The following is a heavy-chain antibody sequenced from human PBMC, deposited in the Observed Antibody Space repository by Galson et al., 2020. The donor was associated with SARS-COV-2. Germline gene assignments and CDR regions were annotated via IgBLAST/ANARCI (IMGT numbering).Heavy chain of an antibody. Sequence: GGSLRLSCAASEFTFSDHNMDWVRQTPGKGLEWVGRTRIKPNSYTTDYGASVTGRFTISRDDSKNSLYLQMNSLKTEDTAVYYCIREKKGLGQRNWFFDLWGRGTLVTVSS. J-gene: IGHJ2*01. CDR3: IREKKGLGQRNWFFDL. V-gene: IGHV3-72*01. D-gene: IGHD3-16*01. CDR1: EFTFSDHN. CDR2: TRIKPNSYTT.